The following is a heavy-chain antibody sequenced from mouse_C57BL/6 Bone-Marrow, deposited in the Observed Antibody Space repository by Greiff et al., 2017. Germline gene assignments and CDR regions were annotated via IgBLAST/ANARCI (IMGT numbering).Heavy chain of an antibody. D-gene: IGHD1-1*01. Sequence: VQLQQPGTELVKPGASVKLSCKASGYTFTSYWMHWVKQRPGQGLEWIGNINPSNGGTNYNEKFKSKATLTVDKSSSTAYIQLSSLTSEDSAVYDCKKPHLLVPRSYAMDYWGQGTTLTVSS. CDR2: INPSNGGT. CDR3: KKPHLLVPRSYAMDY. J-gene: IGHJ2*01. CDR1: GYTFTSYW. V-gene: IGHV1-53*01.